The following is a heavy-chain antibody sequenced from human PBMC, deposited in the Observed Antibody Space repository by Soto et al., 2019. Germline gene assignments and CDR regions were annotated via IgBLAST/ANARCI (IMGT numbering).Heavy chain of an antibody. CDR1: GFTFSSYW. Sequence: GGSLRLSCAASGFTFSSYWMSWVRQAPGKGLEWVANIKQDGSEKYYVDSVKGRFTISRDNAKNSLYLQMNSLRAEDTAVYYCARDLVYSSTWYKGHYCYSGMDVRGQGTTVTVS. CDR2: IKQDGSEK. V-gene: IGHV3-7*05. J-gene: IGHJ6*02. D-gene: IGHD6-13*01. CDR3: ARDLVYSSTWYKGHYCYSGMDV.